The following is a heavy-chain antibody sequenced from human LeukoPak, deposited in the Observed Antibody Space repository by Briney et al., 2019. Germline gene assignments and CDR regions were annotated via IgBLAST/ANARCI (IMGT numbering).Heavy chain of an antibody. D-gene: IGHD6-13*01. J-gene: IGHJ4*02. Sequence: GGSLRLSCAASGFTFSSYWMSWVRQAPGKGLEWVANIKHDASEKYFMESLKGRFTISRDNSKNTLYLQMNSLRAEDTAVYYCARGPGPGYSSSASRKRNVYYFDYWGQGTLVTVSS. CDR3: ARGPGPGYSSSASRKRNVYYFDY. CDR1: GFTFSSYW. V-gene: IGHV3-7*03. CDR2: IKHDASEK.